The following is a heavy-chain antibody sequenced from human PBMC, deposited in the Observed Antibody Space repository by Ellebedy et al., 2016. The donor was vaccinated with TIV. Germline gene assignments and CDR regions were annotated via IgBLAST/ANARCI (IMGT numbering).Heavy chain of an antibody. CDR2: ISSSSSYI. V-gene: IGHV3-21*01. CDR3: ARGDYYGSGSYYPSDY. CDR1: GFTFSSYS. J-gene: IGHJ4*02. D-gene: IGHD3-10*01. Sequence: GGSLRLXCAASGFTFSSYSMNWVRQAPGKGLEWVSSISSSSSYIYYTDSVKGRFTISRDNAKNSLYLQMNSLRAEDTAVYYCARGDYYGSGSYYPSDYWGQGTLVTVSS.